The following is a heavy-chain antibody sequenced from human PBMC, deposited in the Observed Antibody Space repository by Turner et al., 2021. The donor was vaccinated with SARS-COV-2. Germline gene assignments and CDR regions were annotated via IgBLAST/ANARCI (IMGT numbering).Heavy chain of an antibody. CDR3: AKGGWGAFDY. V-gene: IGHV3-23*01. Sequence: EVKLLESGGGLVQPGGSLRVSCDASGITSTCYAMCWIRKALWKGLGEVSSIVGGGVTTYSADSVKDRYTFSRDSFNNMVYLQMNSLRADDMAVYYCAKGGWGAFDYLGHGILVIVSS. D-gene: IGHD3-16*01. CDR2: IVGGGVTT. J-gene: IGHJ4*01. CDR1: GITSTCYA.